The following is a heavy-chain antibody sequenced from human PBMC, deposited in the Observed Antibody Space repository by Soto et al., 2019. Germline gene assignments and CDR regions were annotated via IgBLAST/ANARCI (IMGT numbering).Heavy chain of an antibody. D-gene: IGHD2-2*01. CDR1: GFTFSDEN. Sequence: VGSLRLSCSASGFTFSDENMSWVRQVPGKGLEWVSGISGGGSYIFYADSVQGRFSISRDNPKNSLFLEMNSLRVEDTAVYYCARDSDCHSTSCFFPPHVWGQGTTVTVSS. CDR3: ARDSDCHSTSCFFPPHV. V-gene: IGHV3-21*06. J-gene: IGHJ6*02. CDR2: ISGGGSYI.